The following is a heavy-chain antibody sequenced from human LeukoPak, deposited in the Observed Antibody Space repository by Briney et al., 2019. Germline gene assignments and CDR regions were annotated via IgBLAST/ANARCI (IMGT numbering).Heavy chain of an antibody. CDR3: ATNILVRDIINWFDP. D-gene: IGHD3-10*01. J-gene: IGHJ5*02. Sequence: ASVKVSCKASGYIFTGYYTHWMRQAPGQGLEWMGWIKPDSGGTRSAQKSQGRVTMTTDTSISTAYMELSSLRYDDTAVYYCATNILVRDIINWFDPWGQGTLVTVSS. CDR2: IKPDSGGT. CDR1: GYIFTGYY. V-gene: IGHV1-2*02.